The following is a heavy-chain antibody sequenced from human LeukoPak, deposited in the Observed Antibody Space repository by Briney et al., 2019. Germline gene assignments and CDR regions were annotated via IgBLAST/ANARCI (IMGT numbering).Heavy chain of an antibody. Sequence: GGSLRLSCAASGFTFSIYAMNWVRQAPGKGLEWVSAISGSGGSTYYADSVKGRFTISRDNSKNTLYLQMNSLRAEDTAVYYCAKEVAVTGIYYFDYWGQGALVTVSS. V-gene: IGHV3-23*01. CDR2: ISGSGGST. D-gene: IGHD6-19*01. J-gene: IGHJ4*02. CDR1: GFTFSIYA. CDR3: AKEVAVTGIYYFDY.